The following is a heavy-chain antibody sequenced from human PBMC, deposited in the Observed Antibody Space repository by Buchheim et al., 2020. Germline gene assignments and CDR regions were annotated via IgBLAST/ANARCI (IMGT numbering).Heavy chain of an antibody. V-gene: IGHV4-34*01. J-gene: IGHJ6*02. CDR2: INHSGST. D-gene: IGHD1-26*01. Sequence: QVQLQQWGAGLLKPSETLSLTCAVYGGSFSGYYWSWIRQPPGKGLEWIGEINHSGSTNYNPSLKSRVTISVDTSKNQFSLKRSSVTAEDTAEYYGAGRYSGSYEGFYYYYYGMDVWGQGTT. CDR1: GGSFSGYY. CDR3: AGRYSGSYEGFYYYYYGMDV.